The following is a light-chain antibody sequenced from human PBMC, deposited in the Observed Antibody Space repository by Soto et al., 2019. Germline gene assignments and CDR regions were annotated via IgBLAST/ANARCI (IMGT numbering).Light chain of an antibody. J-gene: IGLJ2*01. Sequence: NFMLTQPHSVSESPGKTVTISCTRISGSIASNYVQWYQQRPGSAPTTVIYKHIQRPSGVPDRFSGSIDSSSNSASLSISRLKTEDEADYYCQSYDTTNQVFGGGTKLTVL. V-gene: IGLV6-57*04. CDR1: SGSIASNY. CDR2: KHI. CDR3: QSYDTTNQV.